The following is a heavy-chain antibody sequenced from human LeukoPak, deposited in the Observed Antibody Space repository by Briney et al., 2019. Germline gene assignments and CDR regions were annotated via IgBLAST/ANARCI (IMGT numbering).Heavy chain of an antibody. Sequence: ASVKVSCNASGYTFSSYGISWVRQAPGQGLEWMGWISAYNGNTNYAQKLQGRVTMTTDTSTSTAYMELRSLRSDDTAVYYCARDRSWLRPYYGMDVWGQGTTVTVSS. D-gene: IGHD5-12*01. CDR3: ARDRSWLRPYYGMDV. CDR1: GYTFSSYG. CDR2: ISAYNGNT. J-gene: IGHJ6*02. V-gene: IGHV1-18*01.